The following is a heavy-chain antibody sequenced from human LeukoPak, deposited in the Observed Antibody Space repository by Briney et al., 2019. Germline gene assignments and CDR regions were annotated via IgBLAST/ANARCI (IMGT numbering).Heavy chain of an antibody. CDR3: EGTLCLVYTYGHDY. V-gene: IGHV3-30*04. D-gene: IGHD5-18*01. Sequence: PGRSLRLSCAVSGFTFSNYAMHWVRQAPGRGLEWVAVMSYDGTKIYYGDSVKGRFTISRDNSKNTLFLQMNSLRPEDTAVYYCEGTLCLVYTYGHDYWGQGTLVTVSS. CDR2: MSYDGTKI. CDR1: GFTFSNYA. J-gene: IGHJ4*02.